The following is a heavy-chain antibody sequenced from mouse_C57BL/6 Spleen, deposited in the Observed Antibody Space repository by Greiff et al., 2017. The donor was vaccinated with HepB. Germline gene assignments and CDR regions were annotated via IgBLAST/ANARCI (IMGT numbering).Heavy chain of an antibody. V-gene: IGHV3-6*01. D-gene: IGHD2-4*01. CDR1: GYSITSGYY. CDR3: AIEGFYYDYDGFAY. J-gene: IGHJ3*01. Sequence: DVKLQESGPGLVKPSQSLSLTCSVTGYSITSGYYWNWIRQFPGNKLEWMGYISYDGSNNYNPSLKNRISITRDTSKNQFFLKLNSVTTEDTATYYCAIEGFYYDYDGFAYWGQGTLVTVSA. CDR2: ISYDGSN.